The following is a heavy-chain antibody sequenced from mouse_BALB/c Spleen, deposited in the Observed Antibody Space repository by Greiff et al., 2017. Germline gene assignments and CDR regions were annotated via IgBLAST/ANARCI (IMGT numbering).Heavy chain of an antibody. J-gene: IGHJ3*01. V-gene: IGHV5-17*02. D-gene: IGHD1-1*01. CDR1: GFTFSSFG. CDR3: ARDGGSSPAWFAY. CDR2: ISSGSSTI. Sequence: EVQVVESGGGLVQPGGSRKLSCAASGFTFSSFGMHWVRQAPEKGLEWVAYISSGSSTIYYADTVKGRFTISRDNPKNTLFLQMTSLRSEDTAMYYCARDGGSSPAWFAYWGQGTLVTVSA.